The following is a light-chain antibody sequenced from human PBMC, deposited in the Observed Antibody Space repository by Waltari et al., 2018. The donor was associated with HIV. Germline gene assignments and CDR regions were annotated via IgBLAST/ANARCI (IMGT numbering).Light chain of an antibody. CDR3: QQFNNYPLT. CDR2: DAS. V-gene: IGKV1D-13*01. Sequence: AIQLTQSPSSQSASVGDRITITCRASQGISSALAWYQQRPGKAPKLLIYDASSLKSGVPSRFSGSESGTDFTFTISSLQPEDFATYYCQQFNNYPLTFGGGTKVEI. J-gene: IGKJ4*01. CDR1: QGISSA.